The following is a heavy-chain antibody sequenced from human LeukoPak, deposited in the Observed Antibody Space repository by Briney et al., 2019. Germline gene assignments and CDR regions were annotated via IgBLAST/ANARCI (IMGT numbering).Heavy chain of an antibody. D-gene: IGHD3-10*02. CDR3: TRDMSPAHY. Sequence: GGSLRLSCAASGFTFSSYWMHWVRQAPGKGLVWVSRINGDGSSTTYADSAKRRFTISRDNAKNTLYLQMNSLRAEDTAVYYYTRDMSPAHYWGQGTRVTVSS. CDR2: INGDGSST. V-gene: IGHV3-74*01. CDR1: GFTFSSYW. J-gene: IGHJ4*02.